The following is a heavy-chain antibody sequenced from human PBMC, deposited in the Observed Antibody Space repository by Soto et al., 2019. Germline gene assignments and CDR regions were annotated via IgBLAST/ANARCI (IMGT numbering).Heavy chain of an antibody. D-gene: IGHD5-12*01. Sequence: SETLSLTCTVSGGSISSSSYYWGWIRQPPGKGLEWIGSIYYSGSTYYNPSLKSRVTISVDTSKNQFSLKLSSVTAADTAVYYCARRGRRDGYNYSGWYFDLWGRGTLVTVSS. V-gene: IGHV4-39*01. J-gene: IGHJ2*01. CDR1: GGSISSSSYY. CDR3: ARRGRRDGYNYSGWYFDL. CDR2: IYYSGST.